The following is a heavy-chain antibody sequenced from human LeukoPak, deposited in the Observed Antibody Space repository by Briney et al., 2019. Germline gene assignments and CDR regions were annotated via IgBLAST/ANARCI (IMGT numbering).Heavy chain of an antibody. CDR2: IKQDGREK. CDR1: GFTFSRYW. Sequence: GGSLRLSCAASGFTFSRYWMSWVRQAPGKGLEWVANIKQDGREKYYVDSVKGRFTISRDNAKNSPYLQMNSLRAEDTAVYYCARFRTAMQLWKGYYFDYWGQGTLVTVSS. V-gene: IGHV3-7*01. CDR3: ARFRTAMQLWKGYYFDY. D-gene: IGHD5-18*01. J-gene: IGHJ4*02.